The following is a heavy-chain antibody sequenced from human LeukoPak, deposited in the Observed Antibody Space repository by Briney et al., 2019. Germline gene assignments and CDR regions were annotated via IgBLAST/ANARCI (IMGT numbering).Heavy chain of an antibody. J-gene: IGHJ4*02. D-gene: IGHD2-15*01. CDR1: GFTFNTYA. Sequence: GGSLRLSCAASGFTFNTYAMSWVRQAPGKGLEWVSAISGSAGSTYYADSVKGRFTTSRDNSKNILYLQIHSLRAEDTAVYYCAKGKGSSSSSIDWWGQGTLVTVSS. V-gene: IGHV3-23*01. CDR3: AKGKGSSSSSIDW. CDR2: ISGSAGST.